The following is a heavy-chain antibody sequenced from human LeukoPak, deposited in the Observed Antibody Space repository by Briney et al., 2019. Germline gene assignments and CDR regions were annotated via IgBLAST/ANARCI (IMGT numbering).Heavy chain of an antibody. CDR1: GFTFSDYY. CDR3: AKDGEWSPVHYFDY. D-gene: IGHD3-3*01. J-gene: IGHJ4*02. CDR2: ISGSGGST. Sequence: GGSLRLSCAASGFTFSDYYMSWIRQAPGKGLEWVSAISGSGGSTYYADSVKGRFTISRDNSKNTLYLQMNSLRAEDTAVYYCAKDGEWSPVHYFDYWGQGTLVTVSS. V-gene: IGHV3-23*01.